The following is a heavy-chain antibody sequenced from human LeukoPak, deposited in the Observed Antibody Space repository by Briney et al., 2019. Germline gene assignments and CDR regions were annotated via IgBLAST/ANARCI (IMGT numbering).Heavy chain of an antibody. CDR3: AKAPS. CDR1: GLTFSSYA. V-gene: IGHV3-23*01. Sequence: GGSLRLSCVASGLTFSSYAMTWVRQAPGMGLEWVSGVAGSGADTYYADSVKGRFTVSRDNSKNTLYLQMSSLRVEDTAVYYCAKAPSWGQGTLVTVSS. J-gene: IGHJ4*02. CDR2: VAGSGADT.